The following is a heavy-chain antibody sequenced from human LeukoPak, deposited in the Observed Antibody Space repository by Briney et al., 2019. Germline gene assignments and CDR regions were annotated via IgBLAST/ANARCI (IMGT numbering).Heavy chain of an antibody. CDR3: ARDRVATIGGVRWFDP. Sequence: ASVKVSCKASGYTFTSYGISWVRQAPGQGLEWMGWISAYDGKTDYAQNLQGRVTMTTDASTSTAYMELRSLRSDDTAVYYCARDRVATIGGVRWFDPWGQGTLVTVSS. CDR1: GYTFTSYG. CDR2: ISAYDGKT. V-gene: IGHV1-18*01. D-gene: IGHD5-12*01. J-gene: IGHJ5*02.